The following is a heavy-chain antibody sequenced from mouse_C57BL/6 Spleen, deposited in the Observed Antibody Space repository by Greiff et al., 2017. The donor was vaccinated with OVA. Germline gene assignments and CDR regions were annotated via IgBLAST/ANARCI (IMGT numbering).Heavy chain of an antibody. Sequence: VQLQQSGPELVKPGASVKISCKASGYAFSSSWMNWVKQRPGKGLEWIGRIYPGDGDTNYNGKFTGKATLTADKSSSTAYMQLSSLTSEDSAVYFCARGLITTGGAMDYWGQGTSVTVSS. CDR3: ARGLITTGGAMDY. D-gene: IGHD1-1*01. J-gene: IGHJ4*01. CDR1: GYAFSSSW. CDR2: IYPGDGDT. V-gene: IGHV1-82*01.